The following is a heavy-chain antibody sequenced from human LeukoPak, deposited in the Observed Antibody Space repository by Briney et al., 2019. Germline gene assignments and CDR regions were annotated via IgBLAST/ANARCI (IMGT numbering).Heavy chain of an antibody. V-gene: IGHV4-59*12. CDR3: ARDVGGSYA. D-gene: IGHD3-16*01. CDR1: GGSISSYY. Sequence: SETLSLTCTVSGGSISSYYWSWIRQPPGKGLEWIGYIYYSGSTYYNPSLKSRVTISVDTSKNQFSLKLSSVTAADTAVYYCARDVGGSYAWGQGTLVTVSS. J-gene: IGHJ5*02. CDR2: IYYSGST.